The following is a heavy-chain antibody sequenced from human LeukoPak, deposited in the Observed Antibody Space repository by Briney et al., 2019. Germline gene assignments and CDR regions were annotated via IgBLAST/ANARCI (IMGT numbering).Heavy chain of an antibody. J-gene: IGHJ6*02. Sequence: GGSLRFYCAASGFTFCDYYWGWHRQAPGLGLVGVSYISSSGSTIYYADSVKGRFTISRDNAKNSLYLQMNSLRAEDTAVYYCARDRLADGMDVWGQGTTVTVSS. D-gene: IGHD3-9*01. CDR1: GFTFCDYY. CDR3: ARDRLADGMDV. CDR2: ISSSGSTI. V-gene: IGHV3-11*01.